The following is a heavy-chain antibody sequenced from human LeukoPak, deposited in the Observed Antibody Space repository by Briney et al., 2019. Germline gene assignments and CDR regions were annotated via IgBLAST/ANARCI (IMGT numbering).Heavy chain of an antibody. V-gene: IGHV1-46*01. J-gene: IGHJ6*02. CDR2: ITPTGGST. CDR1: GHTFTAFD. Sequence: SVKLSYKASGHTFTAFDKHKVTQAPGQELKWMGTITPTGGSTSYAQKFQGRVTMTRDMSTSTVYMELSSLRSEDTAVYYCARGRVPDYGHFDYYYYGMDVWGQGTTVTVSS. CDR3: ARGRVPDYGHFDYYYYGMDV. D-gene: IGHD4-17*01.